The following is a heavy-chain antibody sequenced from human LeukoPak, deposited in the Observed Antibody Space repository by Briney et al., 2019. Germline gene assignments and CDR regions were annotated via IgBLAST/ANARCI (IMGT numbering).Heavy chain of an antibody. CDR2: IIPIFGTA. Sequence: ASVKVSCKASGGTFSSYAISWVRQAPGQGLEWMGGIIPIFGTANYAQKFQGRVTITADESTSTAYMELSSLRSEDTAVYYCASYGDYGLTYYGMDVWGQGTTVTVSS. D-gene: IGHD4-17*01. CDR1: GGTFSSYA. CDR3: ASYGDYGLTYYGMDV. V-gene: IGHV1-69*13. J-gene: IGHJ6*02.